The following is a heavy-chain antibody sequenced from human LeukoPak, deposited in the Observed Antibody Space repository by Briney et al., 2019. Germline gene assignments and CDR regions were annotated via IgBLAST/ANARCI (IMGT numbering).Heavy chain of an antibody. D-gene: IGHD3-22*01. Sequence: GGSLRLSCAASGFTVSSNYMNWVRQAPGKGLEWVSVLYTDGTTYYADSVKGRFTISRDNSKNTLSLQMNSLRAEDTAVYYCARVSPESSGYPRGYFDYWGQGTLVTVFS. J-gene: IGHJ4*02. CDR2: LYTDGTT. CDR1: GFTVSSNY. V-gene: IGHV3-66*01. CDR3: ARVSPESSGYPRGYFDY.